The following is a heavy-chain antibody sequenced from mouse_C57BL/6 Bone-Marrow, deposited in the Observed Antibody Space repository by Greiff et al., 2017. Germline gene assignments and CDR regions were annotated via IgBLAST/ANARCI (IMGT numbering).Heavy chain of an antibody. D-gene: IGHD1-1*01. J-gene: IGHJ3*01. Sequence: VQLQQSGAELARPGASVKLSCKASGYTFTSYGISWVKQRTGQGLEWIGEIYPRSGNTSYNEKFKGKATLTADKSSSTSSMELRSLTSEGSSVYFCAREPYYGSSYAWFAYWGQGTLVTVSA. CDR3: AREPYYGSSYAWFAY. V-gene: IGHV1-81*01. CDR2: IYPRSGNT. CDR1: GYTFTSYG.